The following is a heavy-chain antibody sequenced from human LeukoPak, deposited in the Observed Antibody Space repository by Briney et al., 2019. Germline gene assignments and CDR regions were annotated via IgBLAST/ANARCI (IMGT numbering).Heavy chain of an antibody. CDR2: ISGSSSHI. D-gene: IGHD3-22*01. CDR3: ARFELDSGGYATNFDS. CDR1: GFSFSDYY. Sequence: PGGSLRLSCVVSGFSFSDYYMNWIRQAPGKGLEWLPYISGSSSHILYADSVKGRFTISRDNAKNSLYLQMNTLRAEDTAVYYCARFELDSGGYATNFDSWGQGTLVTVSS. V-gene: IGHV3-11*06. J-gene: IGHJ4*02.